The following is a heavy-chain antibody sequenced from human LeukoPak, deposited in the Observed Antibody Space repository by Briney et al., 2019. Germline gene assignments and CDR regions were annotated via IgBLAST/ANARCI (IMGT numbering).Heavy chain of an antibody. Sequence: PGGSLRLSCAASGFTFSSYAMSWVRQAPGKGLEWVSAISGSGGSTYYADPVKGRFTVSRDNSKNTLYLQMNSLRAEDTAVYYCAKDQRGNFDYWGQGTLVTVSS. D-gene: IGHD3-10*01. CDR1: GFTFSSYA. CDR3: AKDQRGNFDY. CDR2: ISGSGGST. V-gene: IGHV3-23*01. J-gene: IGHJ4*02.